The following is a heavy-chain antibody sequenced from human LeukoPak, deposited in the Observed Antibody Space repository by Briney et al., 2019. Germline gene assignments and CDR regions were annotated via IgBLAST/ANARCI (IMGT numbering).Heavy chain of an antibody. CDR3: AAVSYLAFDI. Sequence: GGSLRLSCAASGFTFSSYWMHWVRQAPGKGLVWVSRISSDGSSTSYADSVKGRFTISRDNAKNSVYLQVASLRVEDTAVYYCAAVSYLAFDIWGQGTMVTVSS. V-gene: IGHV3-74*01. J-gene: IGHJ3*02. CDR1: GFTFSSYW. D-gene: IGHD2-21*01. CDR2: ISSDGSST.